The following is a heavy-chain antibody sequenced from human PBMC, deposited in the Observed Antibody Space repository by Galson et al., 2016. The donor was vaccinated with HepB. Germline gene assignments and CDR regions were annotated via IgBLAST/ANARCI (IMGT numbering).Heavy chain of an antibody. Sequence: SVKVSCKASGYPFSSYGITWVRQAPGQGLEWMGWISAYNRNTNYAQKLQGRVTMTTDTSTSTAYMGLRSLRSDDTAVYYCARKTYCGGDCYGGMDVWGQGTTVTVSS. D-gene: IGHD2-21*01. CDR1: GYPFSSYG. CDR3: ARKTYCGGDCYGGMDV. CDR2: ISAYNRNT. V-gene: IGHV1-18*01. J-gene: IGHJ6*02.